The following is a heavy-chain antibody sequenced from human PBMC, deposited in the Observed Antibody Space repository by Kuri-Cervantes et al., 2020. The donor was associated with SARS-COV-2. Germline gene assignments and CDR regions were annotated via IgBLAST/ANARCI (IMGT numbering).Heavy chain of an antibody. J-gene: IGHJ3*02. V-gene: IGHV1-2*04. D-gene: IGHD3-16*02. CDR2: INPNSGGT. CDR3: ARGPSWGYFWGTYRGGWDTFDI. CDR1: GYTFTGYY. Sequence: ASVKVSCKASGYTFTGYYMHWVRQAPGQGLEWMGWINPNSGGTNYAQKFQGWVTMTRDTSISTAYMELSRLSCDDTAVYYCARGPSWGYFWGTYRGGWDTFDIWGQGTMVTVSS.